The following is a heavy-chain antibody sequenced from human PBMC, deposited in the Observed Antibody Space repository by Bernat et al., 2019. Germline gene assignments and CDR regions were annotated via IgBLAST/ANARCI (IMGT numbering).Heavy chain of an antibody. D-gene: IGHD2-2*01. CDR2: ISGSGGST. CDR1: GFTFSSYA. Sequence: EVQLLESGGGLVQPGGSLRLSCAASGFTFSSYAMSWVRQAPGKGLEWVSAISGSGGSTSYADSVKGRFTISRDNSKNTLYLQMNSLRAEDTAVYYCAKDPKSVVVPPSFDYWGQGTLVTVSS. CDR3: AKDPKSVVVPPSFDY. V-gene: IGHV3-23*01. J-gene: IGHJ4*02.